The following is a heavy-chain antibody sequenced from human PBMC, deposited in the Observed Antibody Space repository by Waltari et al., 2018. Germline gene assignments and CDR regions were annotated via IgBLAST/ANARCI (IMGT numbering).Heavy chain of an antibody. CDR3: ARGGYSGSYYKFDP. V-gene: IGHV1-46*01. CDR2: IDPSGQST. CDR1: GYTSITYY. Sequence: QVQLVQSGAEVKKPGASVNISCKASGYTSITYYIHWVRQAPGQGLEWMGKIDPSGQSTGYGQKLQGRVTMTRDTSTSTAYMELSGLRSEDTAVYYCARGGYSGSYYKFDPWGQGTLVIVAS. J-gene: IGHJ5*01. D-gene: IGHD1-26*01.